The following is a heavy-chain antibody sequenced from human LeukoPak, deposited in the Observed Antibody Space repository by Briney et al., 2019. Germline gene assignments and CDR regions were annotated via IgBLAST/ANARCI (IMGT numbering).Heavy chain of an antibody. CDR1: GFTFDDYA. CDR3: AKDRGSGWSGNDY. V-gene: IGHV3-9*01. Sequence: PGGSLRLSCAASGFTFDDYAMHWVRQAPGKGLEWVSGISWNSGSIGYADSVKGRFTISRDIAKNSLYLQMNSLRAEDTALYYCAKDRGSGWSGNDYWGQGTLVTVSS. CDR2: ISWNSGSI. D-gene: IGHD6-19*01. J-gene: IGHJ4*02.